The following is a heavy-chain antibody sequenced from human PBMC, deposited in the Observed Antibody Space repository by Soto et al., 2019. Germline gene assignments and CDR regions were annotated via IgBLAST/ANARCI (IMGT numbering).Heavy chain of an antibody. CDR3: AKDASYQLLSISAFDI. CDR2: ISYDGSNK. J-gene: IGHJ3*02. D-gene: IGHD2-2*01. CDR1: GFTFSSYG. V-gene: IGHV3-30*18. Sequence: GGSLRLSCAASGFTFSSYGMHWVRQAPGKGLEWVAVISYDGSNKYYADSVKGRFTISRDNSKNTLYLQMNSLRAEDTAVYYCAKDASYQLLSISAFDIWGQGTMVTVSS.